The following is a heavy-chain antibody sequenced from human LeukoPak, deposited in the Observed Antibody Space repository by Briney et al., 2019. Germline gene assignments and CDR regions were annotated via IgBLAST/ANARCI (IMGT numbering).Heavy chain of an antibody. CDR1: GDSVSSNSAA. Sequence: SQTLSLTCAISGDSVSSNSAAWNWIRQSPSRGLEWLGRTYYRSKWYNDYAVSVKSRITINPDTSKNQFSLQLNPVTPEDTAVYYCARWVVLMVYAPTDAFDIWGQGTMVTVSS. V-gene: IGHV6-1*01. CDR3: ARWVVLMVYAPTDAFDI. CDR2: TYYRSKWYN. J-gene: IGHJ3*02. D-gene: IGHD2-8*01.